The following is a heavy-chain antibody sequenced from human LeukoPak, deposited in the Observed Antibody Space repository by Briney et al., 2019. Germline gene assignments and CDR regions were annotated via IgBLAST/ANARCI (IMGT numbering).Heavy chain of an antibody. CDR1: GGSFSGYY. Sequence: SETLSLTCAVYGGSFSGYYWSWIRQPPGKGLEWIGEINHSGSTNYNPSLKSRVTISVDTSKNQFSLKLSSVTAADTAVYYCARDEGSRTRPEAFDIWGQGTMVTVSS. CDR2: INHSGST. J-gene: IGHJ3*02. V-gene: IGHV4-34*01. CDR3: ARDEGSRTRPEAFDI. D-gene: IGHD1-14*01.